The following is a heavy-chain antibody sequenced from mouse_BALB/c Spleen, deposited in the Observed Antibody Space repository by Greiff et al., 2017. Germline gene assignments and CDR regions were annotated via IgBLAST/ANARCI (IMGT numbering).Heavy chain of an antibody. Sequence: EVKLVESGGGLVQPGGSRKLSCAASGFTFSSFGMHWVRQAPEKGLEWVAYISSGSSTIYYADTVKGRFTISRDNPKNTLFLQMTSLRSEDTAMYYCARSGTGTFYAMDYWGQGTSVTVSS. CDR2: ISSGSSTI. CDR3: ARSGTGTFYAMDY. D-gene: IGHD4-1*01. V-gene: IGHV5-17*02. CDR1: GFTFSSFG. J-gene: IGHJ4*01.